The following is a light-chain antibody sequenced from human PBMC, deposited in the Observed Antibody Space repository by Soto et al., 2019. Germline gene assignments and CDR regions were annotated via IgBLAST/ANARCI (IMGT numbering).Light chain of an antibody. J-gene: IGKJ3*01. Sequence: EIVMTQSPATLSVSPGERATLCCRASQSVSSNLAWYQQKPGHAPRLLIYGASTRATGIPARFSGSGSGTEFTLTIRSLQSEDFAVYYCQQYNNWPVTFGPGTKVDVK. CDR1: QSVSSN. CDR3: QQYNNWPVT. V-gene: IGKV3-15*01. CDR2: GAS.